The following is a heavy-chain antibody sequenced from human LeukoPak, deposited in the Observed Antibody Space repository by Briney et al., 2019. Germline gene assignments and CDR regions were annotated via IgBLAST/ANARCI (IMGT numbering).Heavy chain of an antibody. CDR3: AKATTGTRNAFDI. Sequence: GGSLRLSCAASGFSLSTYWMHWVRQAPGKGLVWVSRVSSDGTSTNYADSVKGRFTISRDSAKNTLYLQMNSLRAEDTAVYYCAKATTGTRNAFDIWGQGTMVIVSS. D-gene: IGHD1-1*01. J-gene: IGHJ3*02. CDR2: VSSDGTST. V-gene: IGHV3-74*01. CDR1: GFSLSTYW.